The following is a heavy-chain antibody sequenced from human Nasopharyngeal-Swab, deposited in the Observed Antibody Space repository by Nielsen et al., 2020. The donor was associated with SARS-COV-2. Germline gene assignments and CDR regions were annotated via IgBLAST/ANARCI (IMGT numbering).Heavy chain of an antibody. V-gene: IGHV3-74*01. CDR3: VCGGTTPSDY. D-gene: IGHD2-15*01. J-gene: IGHJ4*02. Sequence: VRQAPGKGLVWVSRINSDGSIIDYADSVKGRVTISRDNARNTLNLQMNSLRAEDTALYYCVCGGTTPSDYWGQGTLVTVSS. CDR2: INSDGSII.